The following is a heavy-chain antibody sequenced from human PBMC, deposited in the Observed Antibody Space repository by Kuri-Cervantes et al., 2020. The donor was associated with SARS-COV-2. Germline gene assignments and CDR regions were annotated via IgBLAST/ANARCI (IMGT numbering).Heavy chain of an antibody. V-gene: IGHV4-59*01. D-gene: IGHD2-15*01. J-gene: IGHJ5*02. CDR2: VHDSGSV. Sequence: SETLSLTCSVSGGSMGSFYWTWIRQSPEKGLEWIGHVHDSGSVNYNPSLQTRLSISLDTSTNQFSLNLASLTAADTAVYYCRRDVRFCTGGRCSSAWFDPWGQGTLVTVSS. CDR3: RRDVRFCTGGRCSSAWFDP. CDR1: GGSMGSFY.